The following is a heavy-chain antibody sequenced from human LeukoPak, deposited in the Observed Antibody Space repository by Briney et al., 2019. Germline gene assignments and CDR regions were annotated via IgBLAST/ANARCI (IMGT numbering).Heavy chain of an antibody. D-gene: IGHD5-12*01. CDR3: ATTVGYSGYDLYFDY. V-gene: IGHV3-23*01. J-gene: IGHJ4*02. CDR1: GFTFSSYA. CDR2: ISGSGGST. Sequence: GGSLRLSCAASGFTFSSYAMSWVRQAPGKGLEWVSAISGSGGSTYYADSVKGRFTISRDNSKNTLYLQMNSLRAEDTAVYYCATTVGYSGYDLYFDYWGQGTLVTVSS.